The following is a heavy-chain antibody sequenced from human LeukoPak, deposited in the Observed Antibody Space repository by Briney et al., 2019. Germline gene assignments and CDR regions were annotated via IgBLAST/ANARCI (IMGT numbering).Heavy chain of an antibody. V-gene: IGHV3-23*01. CDR3: AKVRPLRGVGPETFDP. CDR1: GFTFSSYG. J-gene: IGHJ5*02. CDR2: NSGSGGST. D-gene: IGHD1-26*01. Sequence: PGGSLRLSCAASGFTFSSYGMSWARQAPGKGLEWVSVNSGSGGSTYYADSVKGRFTISRDNSKNTLYLQMNSLRAEDTAVYYCAKVRPLRGVGPETFDPWGQGTLVTVSS.